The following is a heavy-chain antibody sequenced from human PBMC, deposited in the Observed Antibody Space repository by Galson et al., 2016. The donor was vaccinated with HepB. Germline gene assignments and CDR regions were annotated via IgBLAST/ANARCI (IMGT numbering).Heavy chain of an antibody. CDR3: ARDLGRCSGGGCLRNWFDP. CDR2: ISTDSGNT. J-gene: IGHJ5*02. D-gene: IGHD2-15*01. CDR1: GYTFTRDG. V-gene: IGHV1-18*01. Sequence: SVKVSCKASGYTFTRDGISWVRQAPGQGLEWMGWISTDSGNTNYAQRLQDRVTMTRDTSTSTAYMELRNLGSDDTAIYYCARDLGRCSGGGCLRNWFDPWGQGTLVTVSS.